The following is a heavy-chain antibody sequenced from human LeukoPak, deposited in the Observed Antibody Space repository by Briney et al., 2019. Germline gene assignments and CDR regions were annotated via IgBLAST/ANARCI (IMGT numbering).Heavy chain of an antibody. CDR1: GFTFTTYW. CDR2: INSDGSIT. D-gene: IGHD5-18*01. Sequence: GGSLRLSCAASGFTFTTYWMHWVRQAPGKGLVWVSHINSDGSITSYADSVKGRSTISRDNAKNTLYLQMNSLRAEDTAVYYCARDAVGTANAVWGQGTTVTVSS. CDR3: ARDAVGTANAV. J-gene: IGHJ6*02. V-gene: IGHV3-74*01.